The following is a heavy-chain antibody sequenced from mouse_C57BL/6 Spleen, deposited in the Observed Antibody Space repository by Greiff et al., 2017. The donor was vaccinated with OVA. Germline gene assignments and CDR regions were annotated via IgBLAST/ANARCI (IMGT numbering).Heavy chain of an antibody. D-gene: IGHD3-2*02. CDR2: INPGSGGT. CDR1: GYAFTNYL. J-gene: IGHJ2*01. CDR3: ARATAQATDY. V-gene: IGHV1-54*01. Sequence: QVQLKESGAELVRPGTSVKVSCKASGYAFTNYLIEWVKQRPGQGLEWIGVINPGSGGTNYNEKFKGKATLTADKSSSTAYMQLSSLTSSDSAVFFCARATAQATDYWGQGTTLTVSS.